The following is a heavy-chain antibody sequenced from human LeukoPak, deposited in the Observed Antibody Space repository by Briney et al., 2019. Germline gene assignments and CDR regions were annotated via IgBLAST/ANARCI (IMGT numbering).Heavy chain of an antibody. Sequence: ASVKVSCKASGYTFTGYYMHWVRQAPGQGLEWMGWINPNSGGTNYAQKFQGRVTMTTDTSTSTAYMELRSLRSDDTAVYYCARDRVPLYGSGSYYVYWGQGTLVTVSS. J-gene: IGHJ4*02. V-gene: IGHV1-2*02. CDR3: ARDRVPLYGSGSYYVY. CDR1: GYTFTGYY. CDR2: INPNSGGT. D-gene: IGHD3-10*01.